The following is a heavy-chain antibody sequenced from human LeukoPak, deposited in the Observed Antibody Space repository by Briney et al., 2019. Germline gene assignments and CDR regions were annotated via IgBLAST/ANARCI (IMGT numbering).Heavy chain of an antibody. V-gene: IGHV4-39*01. CDR3: ARHGGSSWYRHSDY. Sequence: SETLSLTGTVTGGSISSSSYYWGWIRQPPGKGLVWIGSIYYSGSTYYNPSLKSRVTISVDTSKNQFSLKLSSVTAADTAVYYCARHGGSSWYRHSDYWGQGTLVTVSS. D-gene: IGHD6-13*01. CDR2: IYYSGST. J-gene: IGHJ4*02. CDR1: GGSISSSSYY.